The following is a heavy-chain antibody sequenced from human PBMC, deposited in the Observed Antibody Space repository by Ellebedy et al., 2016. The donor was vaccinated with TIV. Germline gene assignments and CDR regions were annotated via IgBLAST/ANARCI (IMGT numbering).Heavy chain of an antibody. J-gene: IGHJ4*02. CDR1: GGTFSSYA. Sequence: SVKVSCXASGGTFSSYAISWVRQAPGQGLEWMGGIIPIFGTANYAQKFQGRVTITADESTSTAYMELSSLRSEDTAVYYCAIAVAGTSSTFDYWGQGTLVTVSS. CDR3: AIAVAGTSSTFDY. V-gene: IGHV1-69*13. CDR2: IIPIFGTA. D-gene: IGHD6-19*01.